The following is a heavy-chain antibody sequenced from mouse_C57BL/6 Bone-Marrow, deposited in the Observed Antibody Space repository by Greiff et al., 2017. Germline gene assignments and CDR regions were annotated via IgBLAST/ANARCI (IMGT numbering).Heavy chain of an antibody. Sequence: VKLVESGPGLVAPSQSLSITCTVSGFSLTSYGVHWVRQPPGKGLEWLVVIWSDGSTTYNSALKSRLSISKDNSKSQVFLKMNSLQTDDTAMYYCARHFITTAVVGMDYCGQGTSVTVSS. CDR3: ARHFITTAVVGMDY. CDR1: GFSLTSYG. J-gene: IGHJ4*01. D-gene: IGHD1-1*01. CDR2: IWSDGST. V-gene: IGHV2-6-1*01.